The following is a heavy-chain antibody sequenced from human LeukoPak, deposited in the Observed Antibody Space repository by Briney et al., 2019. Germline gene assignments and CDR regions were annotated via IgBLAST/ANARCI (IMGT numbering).Heavy chain of an antibody. CDR1: GYSFTSYW. CDR3: AKTYYYDSSGYSFDY. V-gene: IGHV5-51*01. Sequence: GESPKISCKGSGYSFTSYWIGWVRQMPGKGLEWMGIIYPGDSDTRHSPSFQGQVTISADKSISTAYLQWSSLKASDTAMYYCAKTYYYDSSGYSFDYWGQGTLVTVSS. J-gene: IGHJ4*02. CDR2: IYPGDSDT. D-gene: IGHD3-22*01.